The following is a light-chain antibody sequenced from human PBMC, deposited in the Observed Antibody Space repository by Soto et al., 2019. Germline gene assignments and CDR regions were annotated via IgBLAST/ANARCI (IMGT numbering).Light chain of an antibody. Sequence: QTVVTQPPSASGTPGQRVTISCSGGDSNIGSNTINWYQQLPGTAPKLLIYSNDQRPSGVPDRFSGSKSGTSASLAISGLQSEDEADYYCAAWDDSLSGVLFGGGTKLTVL. CDR2: SND. CDR3: AAWDDSLSGVL. V-gene: IGLV1-44*01. J-gene: IGLJ3*02. CDR1: DSNIGSNT.